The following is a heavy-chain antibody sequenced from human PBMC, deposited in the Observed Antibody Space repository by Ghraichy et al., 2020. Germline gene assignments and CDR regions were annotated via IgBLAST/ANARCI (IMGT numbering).Heavy chain of an antibody. CDR3: AHATCGGDCYAWFDP. CDR1: GGTFSSYA. V-gene: IGHV1-69*13. CDR2: IIPIFGTA. Sequence: SVKVSCKASGGTFSSYAISWVRQAPGQGLEWMGGIIPIFGTANYAQKFQGRVTITADESTSTAYMELSSLRSEDTAVYYCAHATCGGDCYAWFDPWGQGTLVTVSS. J-gene: IGHJ5*02. D-gene: IGHD2-21*02.